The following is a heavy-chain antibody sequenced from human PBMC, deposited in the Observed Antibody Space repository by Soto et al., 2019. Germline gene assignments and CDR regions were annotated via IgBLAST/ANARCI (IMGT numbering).Heavy chain of an antibody. CDR3: ARDRGLTTHYYYYGMDV. Sequence: PGGSLRLSCAASGFTFSSYAMHWVRQAPGKGLEWVAVISYDGSNKYYADSVKGRFTISRDNSKNTLYLQMNSLRAEDTAVYYCARDRGLTTHYYYYGMDVWGQGTTDTVSS. J-gene: IGHJ6*02. V-gene: IGHV3-30-3*01. CDR2: ISYDGSNK. CDR1: GFTFSSYA. D-gene: IGHD4-4*01.